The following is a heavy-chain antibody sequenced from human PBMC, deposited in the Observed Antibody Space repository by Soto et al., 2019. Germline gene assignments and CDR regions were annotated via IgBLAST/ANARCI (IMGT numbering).Heavy chain of an antibody. V-gene: IGHV4-34*01. CDR1: GGSFSGYY. CDR3: AINYYGSGSVDGMDV. Sequence: QVQLQQWGAGLLKPSETLSLTCAVYGGSFSGYYWSWIRQPPGKGLEWIGEINHSGSTNYNPSLKSRVTISVDTSKNQFSLKLSSVTAADTAVYYCAINYYGSGSVDGMDVWGQGTTVTVSS. J-gene: IGHJ6*02. D-gene: IGHD3-10*01. CDR2: INHSGST.